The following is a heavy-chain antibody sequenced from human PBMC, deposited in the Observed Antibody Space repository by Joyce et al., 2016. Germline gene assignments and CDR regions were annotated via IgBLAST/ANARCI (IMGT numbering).Heavy chain of an antibody. CDR2: SDPSDSYT. Sequence: EVQLVQSGAEVKKPGEPLRISCRGSGYSFSSYWITWVRQVPGKGLEWMGRSDPSDSYTYYSPSFQGHVTISVDKSITTAYLQWTTLKASDTATYYCARRPYSGYETLDYWGQGTPLTVSS. D-gene: IGHD5-12*01. CDR3: ARRPYSGYETLDY. J-gene: IGHJ4*02. V-gene: IGHV5-10-1*03. CDR1: GYSFSSYW.